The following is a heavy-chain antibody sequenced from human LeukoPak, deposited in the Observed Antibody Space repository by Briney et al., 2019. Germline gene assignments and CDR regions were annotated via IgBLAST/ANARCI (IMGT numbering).Heavy chain of an antibody. J-gene: IGHJ5*02. V-gene: IGHV1-2*02. CDR2: INPNSGGT. CDR3: ARDRIAARWFDP. CDR1: GHTFTGYY. D-gene: IGHD6-6*01. Sequence: ASVKVSCKASGHTFTGYYMHWVRQAPGQGLEWMGWINPNSGGTNYAQKFQGRVTMTRDTSISTAYMELSRLRSDDTAVYYCARDRIAARWFDPWGQGTLVTVSS.